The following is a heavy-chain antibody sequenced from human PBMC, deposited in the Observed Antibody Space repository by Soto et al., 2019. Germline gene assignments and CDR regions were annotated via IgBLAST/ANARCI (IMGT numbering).Heavy chain of an antibody. Sequence: ASVKVSCKASGYTFTGYYMHWVRQAPGQGLEWMGWINPNSGGTNYAQKFQGRVTMTRDTSIRTAYMELSRLRSDDTAVYYCARLNCSGGSCYSWGQGTLVTVSS. D-gene: IGHD2-15*01. CDR3: ARLNCSGGSCYS. J-gene: IGHJ4*02. V-gene: IGHV1-2*02. CDR1: GYTFTGYY. CDR2: INPNSGGT.